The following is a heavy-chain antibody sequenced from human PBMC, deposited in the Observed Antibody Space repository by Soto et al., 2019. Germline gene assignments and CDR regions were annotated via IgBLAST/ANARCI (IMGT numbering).Heavy chain of an antibody. CDR3: ARDPAPGGMDV. J-gene: IGHJ6*02. CDR2: ISSSSSYI. V-gene: IGHV3-21*01. CDR1: GFTFSSYA. D-gene: IGHD2-8*02. Sequence: GGSLRLSCAASGFTFSSYAMNWVRQAPGKGLEWVSSISSSSSYIYYADSVKGRFTISRDNAKNSLYLQMNSLRAEDTAVYYCARDPAPGGMDVWGQGTTVTVSS.